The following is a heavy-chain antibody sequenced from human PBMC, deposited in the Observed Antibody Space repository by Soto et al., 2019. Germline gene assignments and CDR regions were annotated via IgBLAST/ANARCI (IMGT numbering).Heavy chain of an antibody. D-gene: IGHD3-10*01. Sequence: SETLSLTCTVSGGSLSGGDNYWSWIRQLPGKGLEWIGHIHYGGPTYYSPSFKSRVILSVDTSKSQFSLNLTSATAADTAVYFCARESGPGSFDWFDAWGQGTPVTVSS. CDR3: ARESGPGSFDWFDA. CDR2: IHYGGPT. J-gene: IGHJ5*02. CDR1: GGSLSGGDNY. V-gene: IGHV4-30-4*02.